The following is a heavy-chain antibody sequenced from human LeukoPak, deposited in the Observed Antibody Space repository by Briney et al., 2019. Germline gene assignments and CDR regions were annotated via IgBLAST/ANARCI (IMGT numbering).Heavy chain of an antibody. J-gene: IGHJ5*02. Sequence: SVKVSCKASGGTFSSYAISWVRQAPGQGLEWMGGIIPIFGTANYAQKFQGRVTITADESTGTAYMELSSLRSEDTAVYYCARSDIVVVPAAIPRYNWFDPWGQGTLVTVSS. V-gene: IGHV1-69*13. D-gene: IGHD2-2*02. CDR1: GGTFSSYA. CDR3: ARSDIVVVPAAIPRYNWFDP. CDR2: IIPIFGTA.